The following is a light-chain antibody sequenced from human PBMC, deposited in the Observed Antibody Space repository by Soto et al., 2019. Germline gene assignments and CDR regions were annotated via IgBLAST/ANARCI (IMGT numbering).Light chain of an antibody. J-gene: IGKJ4*01. Sequence: DTQLTQSPSFLSASVGDRVNIACRASQDVSRSVGWYQQKPGTAPKLLISAASTLNSGVPSRFSGSGSGTDFTLTISSLEPEDFATDYCQQLWTYPLTFGGGTK. CDR1: QDVSRS. CDR2: AAS. CDR3: QQLWTYPLT. V-gene: IGKV1-9*01.